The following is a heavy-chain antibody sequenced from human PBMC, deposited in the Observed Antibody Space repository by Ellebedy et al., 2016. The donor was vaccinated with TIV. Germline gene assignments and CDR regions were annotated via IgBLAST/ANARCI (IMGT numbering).Heavy chain of an antibody. J-gene: IGHJ3*02. CDR3: ATDKVCFTFDI. CDR2: INQDGRTT. CDR1: GFTFSASW. V-gene: IGHV3-7*01. Sequence: GESLKISCAASGFTFSASWMTWVRQAPGQGLEWVANINQDGRTTNYVDSVKGRFTISRDNAKNSLYLQLNSRRVDDTAMYYCATDKVCFTFDIWGRGTMVTVSS.